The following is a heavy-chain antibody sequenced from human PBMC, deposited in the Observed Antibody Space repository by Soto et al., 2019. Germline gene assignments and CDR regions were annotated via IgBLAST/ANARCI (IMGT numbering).Heavy chain of an antibody. Sequence: GGSLRLSCAASGFTFSSYAMHWVRQAPGKGLEWVAVISYDGSNKYYADSVKGRFTISRDNSKNTLYLQMNSLRAEDTAVYYCARERWLGELSYYGMDVWGQGTTVTVSS. V-gene: IGHV3-30-3*01. CDR3: ARERWLGELSYYGMDV. D-gene: IGHD3-10*01. CDR2: ISYDGSNK. J-gene: IGHJ6*02. CDR1: GFTFSSYA.